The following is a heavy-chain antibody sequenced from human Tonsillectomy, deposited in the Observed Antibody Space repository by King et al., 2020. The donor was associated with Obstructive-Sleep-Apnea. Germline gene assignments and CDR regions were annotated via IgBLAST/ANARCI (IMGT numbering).Heavy chain of an antibody. J-gene: IGHJ4*02. D-gene: IGHD6-13*01. CDR3: ARSEAASVTGTGGFDY. V-gene: IGHV2-5*02. CDR1: GFSLSTAGVA. CDR2: FYWDCDN. Sequence: TLKESGPTLVKPTQNLTLTCTFSGFSLSTAGVAVGWVRQPPGKAREWLAIFYWDCDNDNSSPLKGRLTITKDTPKNQVVLTMTNMDPVDTGTYYCARSEAASVTGTGGFDYWGQGTLVTVSS.